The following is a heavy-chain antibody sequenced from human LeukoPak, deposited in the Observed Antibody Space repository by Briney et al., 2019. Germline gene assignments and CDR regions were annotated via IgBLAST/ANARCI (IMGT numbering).Heavy chain of an antibody. J-gene: IGHJ6*02. CDR3: ARRPAIFMDGVYYYSMDV. D-gene: IGHD2-2*01. Sequence: GGSLRLSCAASGFTFSSYAMSWVRQAPGKGLEWVSAISGSGDSTYYADSVKGRFIISRDNSKNTLFLQMNSLRAEDTAVYYCARRPAIFMDGVYYYSMDVWGQGTTVTVSS. CDR2: ISGSGDST. CDR1: GFTFSSYA. V-gene: IGHV3-23*01.